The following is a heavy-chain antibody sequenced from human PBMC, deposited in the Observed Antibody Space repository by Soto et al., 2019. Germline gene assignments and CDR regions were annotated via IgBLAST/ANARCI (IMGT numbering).Heavy chain of an antibody. CDR2: INHTGGT. V-gene: IGHV4-34*01. D-gene: IGHD3-3*01. J-gene: IGHJ5*02. CDR1: GGSVNGYY. CDR3: ATRITVFGLLIPPFDP. Sequence: SETLSLTCAVYGGSVNGYYWNWIRQPPGKGLEWIGEINHTGGTHYNPSLKSRVTMSVDTSKNQFSLRLSSVTAADTAIYYCATRITVFGLLIPPFDPWGQGTLVTVLL.